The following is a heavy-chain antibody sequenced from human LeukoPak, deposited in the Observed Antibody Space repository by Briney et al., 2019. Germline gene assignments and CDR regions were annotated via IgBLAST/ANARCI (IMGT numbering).Heavy chain of an antibody. V-gene: IGHV3-30*02. Sequence: SCKASGYTFTSYYMHWVRQAPGKGLEWVAFIRYDGSNKYYADSVKGRFTISRDNSKNTLYLQMNSLRAEDTALYYRARDAAADRNAFDIWGQGTMVTVSS. CDR3: ARDAAADRNAFDI. J-gene: IGHJ3*02. D-gene: IGHD6-25*01. CDR1: GYTFTSYY. CDR2: IRYDGSNK.